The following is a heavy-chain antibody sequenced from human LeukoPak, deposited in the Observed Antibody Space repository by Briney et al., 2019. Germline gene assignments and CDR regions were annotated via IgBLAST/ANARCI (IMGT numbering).Heavy chain of an antibody. J-gene: IGHJ4*02. CDR1: GGSISSGGYS. CDR3: ARGPNGYYDSSGFDY. V-gene: IGHV4-30-2*01. D-gene: IGHD3-22*01. CDR2: IYHSGST. Sequence: SETLSLTCAASGGSISSGGYSWSWIRQPPGKGLEWIGYIYHSGSTYYNPSLKSRVTISVDRSKNQSSLKLSSVTAADTAVYYCARGPNGYYDSSGFDYWGQGTLVTVSS.